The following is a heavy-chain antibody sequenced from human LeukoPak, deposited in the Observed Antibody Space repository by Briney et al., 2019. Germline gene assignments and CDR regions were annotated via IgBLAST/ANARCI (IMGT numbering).Heavy chain of an antibody. Sequence: PGGSLRLSCAASGFTFSSYAMSWVRQAPGKGLEWVSSISSSSSYIYYADSVKGRFTISRDNAKNSLYLQMNSLRAEDTAVYYCARGAARYSYGYFDYWGQGTLVTVSS. CDR3: ARGAARYSYGYFDY. J-gene: IGHJ4*02. CDR2: ISSSSSYI. D-gene: IGHD5-18*01. V-gene: IGHV3-21*01. CDR1: GFTFSSYA.